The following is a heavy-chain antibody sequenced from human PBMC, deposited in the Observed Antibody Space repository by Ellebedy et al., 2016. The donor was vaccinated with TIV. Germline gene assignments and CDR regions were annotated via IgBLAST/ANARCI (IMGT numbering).Heavy chain of an antibody. CDR3: ARYKFHNWFDP. Sequence: MPSETLSLTCTVSGDSISSSSFYWTWIRQPPGGGLEWIGYISDTGNTNYSPSLKSRVTISADTAKNQVSLKLTSVTAADTAVYFCARYKFHNWFDPWGQGTLVSVSS. J-gene: IGHJ5*02. V-gene: IGHV4-61*01. CDR2: ISDTGNT. CDR1: GDSISSSSFY. D-gene: IGHD1-14*01.